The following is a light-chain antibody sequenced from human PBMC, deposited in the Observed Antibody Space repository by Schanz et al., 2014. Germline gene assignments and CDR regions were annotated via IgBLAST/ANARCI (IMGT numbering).Light chain of an antibody. Sequence: EIVLTQSPATLSLSPGERATLSCRASQSVSSYLAWYQQKPGQAPRLLIYDASNRATGIPARFSGSGSGTDFTLTISRLDPEDFAVYYCQQRSNWPKFTFGPGTKVDIK. CDR1: QSVSSY. V-gene: IGKV3-11*01. CDR2: DAS. CDR3: QQRSNWPKFT. J-gene: IGKJ3*01.